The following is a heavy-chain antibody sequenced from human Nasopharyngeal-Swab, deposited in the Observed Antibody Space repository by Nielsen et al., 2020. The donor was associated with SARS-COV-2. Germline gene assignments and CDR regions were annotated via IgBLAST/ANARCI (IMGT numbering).Heavy chain of an antibody. J-gene: IGHJ3*02. Sequence: SVKVSCKASGGTFSSYAISWVRQAPGQGLEWMGGIIPIFGTANYAQKFQGRVTITADESTSTAYMELSNLRSEDTAVYYCARDTRDSSGYAFDIWGQGTMVTVSS. CDR2: IIPIFGTA. D-gene: IGHD3-22*01. CDR3: ARDTRDSSGYAFDI. CDR1: GGTFSSYA. V-gene: IGHV1-69*13.